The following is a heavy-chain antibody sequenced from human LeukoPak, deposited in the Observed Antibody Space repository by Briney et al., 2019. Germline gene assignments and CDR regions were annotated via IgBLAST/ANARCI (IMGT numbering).Heavy chain of an antibody. D-gene: IGHD3-10*01. CDR1: GFTFSSYS. CDR3: ARGTAGLSTMVRGVKGWYFDY. V-gene: IGHV3-48*01. Sequence: GGSLRLSCAASGFTFSSYSMNWVRQAPGKGLEWVSYISSSRSTIYYADSVKGRFTISRENAKNSLYLQMNSLRAGDTAVYYCARGTAGLSTMVRGVKGWYFDYWGQGTLVTVSS. CDR2: ISSSRSTI. J-gene: IGHJ4*02.